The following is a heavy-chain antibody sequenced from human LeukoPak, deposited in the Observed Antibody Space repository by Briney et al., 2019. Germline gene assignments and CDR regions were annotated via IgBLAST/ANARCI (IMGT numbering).Heavy chain of an antibody. V-gene: IGHV4-39*07. CDR3: ARGIAAAVDNWFDP. D-gene: IGHD6-13*01. J-gene: IGHJ5*02. Sequence: PSETLSLTCTVSGGSISSSSYYWGWIRQPPGKGLEWIGSIYHSGSTYYNPSLKSRVTISVDTSKNQFSLKLSSVTAADTAVYYCARGIAAAVDNWFDPWGQGTLVTVSS. CDR1: GGSISSSSYY. CDR2: IYHSGST.